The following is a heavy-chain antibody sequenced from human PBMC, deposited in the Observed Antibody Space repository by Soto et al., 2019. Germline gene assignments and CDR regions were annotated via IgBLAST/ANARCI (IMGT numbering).Heavy chain of an antibody. J-gene: IGHJ4*02. Sequence: EVQLLESGGGLVQPGGSLRLSCAASGFTFSSYAMSWVRQAPGKGLEWVSAISGSGGSTYYADSVKGRFTISRDNSKNTLYLQMNSLRAEDTAVYYCAKLGVFGEWITIFGVVIIEGEGVDYWGQGTLVTVSS. CDR3: AKLGVFGEWITIFGVVIIEGEGVDY. D-gene: IGHD3-3*01. V-gene: IGHV3-23*01. CDR1: GFTFSSYA. CDR2: ISGSGGST.